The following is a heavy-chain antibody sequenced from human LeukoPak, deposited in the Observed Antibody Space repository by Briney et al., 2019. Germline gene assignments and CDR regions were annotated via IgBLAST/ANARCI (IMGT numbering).Heavy chain of an antibody. CDR2: IRYDGINK. J-gene: IGHJ4*02. CDR1: GFNFNSYG. Sequence: GGSLRLSCEASGFNFNSYGMHWVRQAPGKGLEWVAFIRYDGINKYYGDSVKGRFTISRDSSKNTLYLEMNSLRPEDTAVYYCAKDYIVSSSPIYYFDYWGQGTLVTVSS. D-gene: IGHD6-6*01. V-gene: IGHV3-30*02. CDR3: AKDYIVSSSPIYYFDY.